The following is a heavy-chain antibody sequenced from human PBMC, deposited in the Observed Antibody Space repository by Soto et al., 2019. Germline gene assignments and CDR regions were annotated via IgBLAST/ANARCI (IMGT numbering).Heavy chain of an antibody. J-gene: IGHJ5*02. CDR3: AREDGYCSGGSCFNWFDP. CDR2: INPNSGGT. V-gene: IGHV1-2*02. Sequence: QVQLVQSGAEVKKPGASVKVSCKASGYTFTGYYMHWVRQAPGQGLEWMGWINPNSGGTNYAQKFQGGVTMTRDTSISTAYMELSRLRSDDTAVYYCAREDGYCSGGSCFNWFDPWGQGTLVTVSS. CDR1: GYTFTGYY. D-gene: IGHD2-15*01.